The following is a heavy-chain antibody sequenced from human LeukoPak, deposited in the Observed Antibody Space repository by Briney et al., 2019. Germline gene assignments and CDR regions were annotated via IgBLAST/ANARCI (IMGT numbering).Heavy chain of an antibody. D-gene: IGHD6-13*01. Sequence: SGTLSLTCAVSGGSISSSNWWSWVRQPPGKGLEWIGEIYHSGSTNYNPSLKSRVTISVDRSKNQFSLKLSSVTAADTAVYYCASAGIAAAGTFDYWGQGTLVTVSS. CDR2: IYHSGST. CDR3: ASAGIAAAGTFDY. J-gene: IGHJ4*02. V-gene: IGHV4-4*02. CDR1: GGSISSSNW.